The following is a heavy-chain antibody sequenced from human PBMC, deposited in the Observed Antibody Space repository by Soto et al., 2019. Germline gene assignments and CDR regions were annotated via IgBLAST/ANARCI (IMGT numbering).Heavy chain of an antibody. CDR1: GFTFSSYG. Sequence: QVQLVESGGGVVQPGRSLRLSCAASGFTFSSYGMHWVRQAPGKGLEWVAVIWYDGSNKYYADSVKGRLTIPRDNSKNTLYLQMNSLRAEDTAVYYCARVLSGWFDPWGQGTLVTVSS. D-gene: IGHD1-26*01. CDR2: IWYDGSNK. V-gene: IGHV3-33*01. J-gene: IGHJ5*02. CDR3: ARVLSGWFDP.